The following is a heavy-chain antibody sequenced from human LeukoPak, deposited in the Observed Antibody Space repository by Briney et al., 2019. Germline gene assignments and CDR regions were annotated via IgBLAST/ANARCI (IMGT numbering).Heavy chain of an antibody. J-gene: IGHJ4*02. CDR2: IRYDGSNK. Sequence: GGPLRLSCAASGFTFCSYGMHWGRQAPGKGRGWGAFIRYDGSNKYYADSVKGRFTISRDNSKNTVYLQMNSLRVEDTAVFFCAKDMGSGWYRANFDYWGQGTLVTVSS. V-gene: IGHV3-30*02. CDR3: AKDMGSGWYRANFDY. CDR1: GFTFCSYG. D-gene: IGHD6-19*01.